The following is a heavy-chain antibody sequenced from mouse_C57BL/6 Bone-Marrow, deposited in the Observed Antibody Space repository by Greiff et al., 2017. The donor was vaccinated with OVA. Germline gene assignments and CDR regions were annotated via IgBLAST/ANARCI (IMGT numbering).Heavy chain of an antibody. CDR3: ARWGSNYWFAY. J-gene: IGHJ3*01. D-gene: IGHD2-5*01. CDR1: GYTFTSYG. Sequence: QVQLKQSGAELARPGASVKLSCKASGYTFTSYGISWVKQRTGQGLEWIGEIYPRSGNTYYNEKFKGKATLTADKSSSTAYMELRSLTSEDSAVYFCARWGSNYWFAYWGQGTLVTVSA. CDR2: IYPRSGNT. V-gene: IGHV1-81*01.